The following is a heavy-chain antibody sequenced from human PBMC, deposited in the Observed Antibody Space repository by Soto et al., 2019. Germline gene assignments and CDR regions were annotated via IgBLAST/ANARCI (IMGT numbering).Heavy chain of an antibody. V-gene: IGHV3-23*01. Sequence: GGSLRLSCAASGFTFSSYAMSWVRQAPGKGLEWVSAISGSGGSTYYADSVKGRFTISRDNSKNTLYLQMNSLRAEDTAVYYCAKVKSGRFLEWLDAPYYYYGMDVWGQGTTVTVSS. CDR3: AKVKSGRFLEWLDAPYYYYGMDV. CDR1: GFTFSSYA. D-gene: IGHD3-3*01. CDR2: ISGSGGST. J-gene: IGHJ6*02.